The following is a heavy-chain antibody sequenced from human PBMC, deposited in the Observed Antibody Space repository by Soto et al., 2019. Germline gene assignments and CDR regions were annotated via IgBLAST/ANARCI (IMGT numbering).Heavy chain of an antibody. Sequence: EVQLLESGGGLVQPGGSLRPSCAGSGFIFRNYGMSWVRQAPGKGLEWVSAISGDGTGTYYADSVKGRFAISRDNSRNTLYLQMSSLRAEDTALYYCVFYDVLTGYDHWGQGTLVTVSS. V-gene: IGHV3-23*01. CDR2: ISGDGTGT. J-gene: IGHJ5*02. D-gene: IGHD3-9*01. CDR1: GFIFRNYG. CDR3: VFYDVLTGYDH.